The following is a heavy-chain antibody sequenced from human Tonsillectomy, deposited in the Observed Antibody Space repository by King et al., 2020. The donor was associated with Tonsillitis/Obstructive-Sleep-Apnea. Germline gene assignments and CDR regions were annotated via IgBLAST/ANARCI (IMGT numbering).Heavy chain of an antibody. Sequence: QLVQSGAEVKKPGASVKVSCKASVYTFTSYYIHWVRQAPGQGLEWMGMINPSGGSTSYAQKFQGRVTMTRGTSTSAVYMELSGLTSEDTAVYYCARTGPYSSSSRFDYWGQGTLVTVSS. V-gene: IGHV1-46*01. CDR3: ARTGPYSSSSRFDY. J-gene: IGHJ4*02. CDR1: VYTFTSYY. CDR2: INPSGGST. D-gene: IGHD6-6*01.